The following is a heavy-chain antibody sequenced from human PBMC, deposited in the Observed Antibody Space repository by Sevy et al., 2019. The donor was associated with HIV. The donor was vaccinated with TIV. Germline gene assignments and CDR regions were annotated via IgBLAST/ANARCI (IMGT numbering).Heavy chain of an antibody. J-gene: IGHJ4*02. CDR3: ARRPSLIVAGAAGYLDY. Sequence: GESLKISCTASGFTFSSFGIHWVRQAPGKGLEWVALMWYDGNNKYYADSVKGRFTISRDSSKNTLYLQMNNLRAEDTAVYYCARRPSLIVAGAAGYLDYWGQGTLVTVSS. CDR2: MWYDGNNK. D-gene: IGHD2-21*01. V-gene: IGHV3-33*01. CDR1: GFTFSSFG.